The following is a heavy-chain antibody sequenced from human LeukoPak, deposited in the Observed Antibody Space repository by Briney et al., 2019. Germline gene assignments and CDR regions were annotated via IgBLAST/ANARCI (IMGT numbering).Heavy chain of an antibody. D-gene: IGHD1-26*01. CDR1: GGTFISYA. J-gene: IGHJ4*02. CDR2: ISPIFGTA. CDR3: ARGVRNSGSYYVDY. Sequence: GASVKVSCKDSGGTFISYAFTWVRQAPGQGLECMGGISPIFGTANHAQKFQGRVTIPADESTSTAYMELSSLRSDDTAVYYCARGVRNSGSYYVDYWGQGTLVTVSS. V-gene: IGHV1-69*01.